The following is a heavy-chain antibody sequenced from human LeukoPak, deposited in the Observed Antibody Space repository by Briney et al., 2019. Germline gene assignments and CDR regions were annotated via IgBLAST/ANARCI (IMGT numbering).Heavy chain of an antibody. CDR2: ISGSGGST. V-gene: IGHV3-23*01. CDR1: GGSISSYY. D-gene: IGHD3-10*01. J-gene: IGHJ4*02. Sequence: SSETLSLTCTVSGGSISSYYWSWIRQPPGKGLEWVSAISGSGGSTYYADSVKGRFTISRDNSKNTLYLQMNSLRAEDTAVYYCAKPSDSSWYGSGSYSFDYWGQGTLVTVSS. CDR3: AKPSDSSWYGSGSYSFDY.